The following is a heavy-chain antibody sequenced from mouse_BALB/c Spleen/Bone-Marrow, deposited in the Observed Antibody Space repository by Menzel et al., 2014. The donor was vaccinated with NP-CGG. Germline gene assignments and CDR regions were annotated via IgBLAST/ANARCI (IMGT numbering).Heavy chain of an antibody. CDR1: GFTFTDYA. CDR2: ISIYHDNT. V-gene: IGHV1-67*01. J-gene: IGHJ2*01. Sequence: QVQLQQSGPELVRPGESVKISCKGSGFTFTDYAMHWVKRSHAKSLEWIGVISIYHDNTNHNQKFKGKATMTVDKSSSTAYMELARLTSEDSAIYYCARGIRLPLDYWGQGTTLTVSS. CDR3: ARGIRLPLDY. D-gene: IGHD1-2*01.